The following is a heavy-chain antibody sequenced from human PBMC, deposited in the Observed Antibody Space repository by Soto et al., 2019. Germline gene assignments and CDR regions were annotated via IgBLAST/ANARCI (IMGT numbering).Heavy chain of an antibody. J-gene: IGHJ5*02. Sequence: ITLKESGPTLVKPTQTLTLTCTFSGFSLSTSAVGVGWIRQPPGKALEWLALIYWDDDKRYSPSLKSRLTITKNTSKNRVGLTMTNMDPVDTATYYCGCVYYNSGRWDAWGQGTLVTVSS. CDR3: GCVYYNSGRWDA. CDR1: GFSLSTSAVG. CDR2: IYWDDDK. D-gene: IGHD3-10*01. V-gene: IGHV2-5*02.